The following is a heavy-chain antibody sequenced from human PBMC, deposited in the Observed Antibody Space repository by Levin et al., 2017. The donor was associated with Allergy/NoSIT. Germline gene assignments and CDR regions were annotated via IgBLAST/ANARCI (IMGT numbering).Heavy chain of an antibody. D-gene: IGHD6-19*01. CDR3: AKDTFGWQWLGSGGMDV. CDR2: ISGSGGST. Sequence: GGSLRLSCAASGFTFSSYAMSWVRQAPGKGLEWVSAISGSGGSTYYADSVKGRFTISRDNSKNTLYLQMNSLRAEDTAVYYCAKDTFGWQWLGSGGMDVWGQGTTVTVSS. V-gene: IGHV3-23*01. CDR1: GFTFSSYA. J-gene: IGHJ6*02.